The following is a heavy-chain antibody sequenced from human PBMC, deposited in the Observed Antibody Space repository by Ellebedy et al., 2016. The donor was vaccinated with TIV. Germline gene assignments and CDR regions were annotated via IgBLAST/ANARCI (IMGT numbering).Heavy chain of an antibody. Sequence: GGSLRLSCAASGFTFSSYWMNWVRQAPGKGLEWVANIKQDGSEKYYVDSVKGRFTISRDNAENSLYLQMNSLRAEDTAVYYCAGRAYNWNDGSLFDYWGQGTLVTVSS. CDR1: GFTFSSYW. CDR2: IKQDGSEK. D-gene: IGHD1-1*01. V-gene: IGHV3-7*03. J-gene: IGHJ4*02. CDR3: AGRAYNWNDGSLFDY.